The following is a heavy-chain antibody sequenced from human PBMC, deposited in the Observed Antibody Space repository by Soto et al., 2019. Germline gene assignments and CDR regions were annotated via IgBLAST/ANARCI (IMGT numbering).Heavy chain of an antibody. CDR2: ISSNGSST. Sequence: PGGSLRLSCAASGFTFSCYAMSWVRQAPGKGLVWVSAISSNGSSTYYADSVKGRFTISRDNAKNTLYLQMNSLRAEDTVVYYCARDGYSSSWYFDYWGQGTLVTVSS. CDR3: ARDGYSSSWYFDY. J-gene: IGHJ4*02. CDR1: GFTFSCYA. V-gene: IGHV3-23*01. D-gene: IGHD6-13*01.